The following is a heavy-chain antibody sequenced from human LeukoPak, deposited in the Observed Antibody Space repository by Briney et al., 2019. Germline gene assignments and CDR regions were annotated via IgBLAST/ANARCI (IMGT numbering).Heavy chain of an antibody. CDR1: GFTFSSYW. Sequence: GGSLRLSCAVSGFTFSSYWMHWVRQVPGEGLVWVSRISSDGSTTTYADSVKGRFTISRDNAKNTLYLRMNSLRAEDTAVYYCVNILFGWGQGTLVTVSS. D-gene: IGHD3-10*01. J-gene: IGHJ4*02. CDR3: VNILFG. CDR2: ISSDGSTT. V-gene: IGHV3-74*01.